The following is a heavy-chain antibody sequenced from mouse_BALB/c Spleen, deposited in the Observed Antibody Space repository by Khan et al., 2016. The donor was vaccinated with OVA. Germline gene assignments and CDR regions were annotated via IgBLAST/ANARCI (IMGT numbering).Heavy chain of an antibody. CDR3: ASLRNYYAMDY. D-gene: IGHD1-1*01. CDR1: GFNIKDTY. Sequence: EVQLQESGAELVKPGASVKLSCTASGFNIKDTYMHWVKQRPEQGLEWIGRIDPANGNTKYDPKFQDKATLTADTSSNTAYLQLSSLTSENTAVYYCASLRNYYAMDYWGQGTSVTVSS. V-gene: IGHV14-3*02. J-gene: IGHJ4*01. CDR2: IDPANGNT.